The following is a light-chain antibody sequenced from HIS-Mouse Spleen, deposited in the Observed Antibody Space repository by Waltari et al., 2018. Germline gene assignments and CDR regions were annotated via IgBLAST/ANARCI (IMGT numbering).Light chain of an antibody. CDR1: ALPKKY. Sequence: SYELTQPPSVSVSPGQTARITCSGDALPKKYAYWYQQKSGQAPVLVIYEDRKRPSGSPERLTGSSEGTMATLNISGAQVEDEADYYCYSTDSSGNHRVFGGGTKLTVL. J-gene: IGLJ2*01. CDR3: YSTDSSGNHRV. V-gene: IGLV3-10*01. CDR2: EDR.